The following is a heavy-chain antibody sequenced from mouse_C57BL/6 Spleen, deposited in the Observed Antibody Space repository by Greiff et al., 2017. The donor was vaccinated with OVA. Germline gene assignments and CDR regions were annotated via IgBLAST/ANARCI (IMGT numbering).Heavy chain of an antibody. V-gene: IGHV1-55*01. CDR3: ARGRVYYDYDGDAMDY. CDR2: IYPGSGST. CDR1: GYTFTSYW. Sequence: VQLQQSGAELVKPGASVKMSCKASGYTFTSYWITWVKQRPGQGLEWIGDIYPGSGSTNYNEKFKSKATLTVDTSSSTAYMQLSSLTSEDSAVYYCARGRVYYDYDGDAMDYWGQGTSVTVSS. J-gene: IGHJ4*01. D-gene: IGHD2-4*01.